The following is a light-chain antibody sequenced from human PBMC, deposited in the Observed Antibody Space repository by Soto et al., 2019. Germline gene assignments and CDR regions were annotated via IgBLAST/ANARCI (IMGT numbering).Light chain of an antibody. CDR2: LGS. Sequence: DIVMTQSPLSLPVTPGEPASISCRSSQSLLHSNGYNYLDWYLQKPGQSPQLLIYLGSNRASGVPDRFSGSGAGADVTLKISRVEAEDVGVYYGMQALQTPLTFGRGTRLEIK. CDR3: MQALQTPLT. CDR1: QSLLHSNGYNY. V-gene: IGKV2-28*01. J-gene: IGKJ5*01.